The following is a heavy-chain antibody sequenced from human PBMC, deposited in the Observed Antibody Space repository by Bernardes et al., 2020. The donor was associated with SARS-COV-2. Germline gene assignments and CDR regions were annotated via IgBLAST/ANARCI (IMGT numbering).Heavy chain of an antibody. CDR1: GFTFSSYG. V-gene: IGHV3-33*01. CDR2: IWYDGSNK. CDR3: ARGLRGYSKIDY. J-gene: IGHJ4*02. D-gene: IGHD5-18*01. Sequence: GGSLRLSCAASGFTFSSYGMHWVRQAPGKGLEWVAVIWYDGSNKYYADSVKGRFTISRDNSKNTLYLQMNSLRAEDTAVYYCARGLRGYSKIDYWGQGTLVTVSS.